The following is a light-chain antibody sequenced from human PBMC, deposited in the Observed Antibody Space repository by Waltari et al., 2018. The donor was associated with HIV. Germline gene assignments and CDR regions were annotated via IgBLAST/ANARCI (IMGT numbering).Light chain of an antibody. CDR1: AVDIGYMTF. Sequence: QSALTQPASVSGSPGQSITISCNATAVDIGYMTFVSWYQQFPGRAPHLIIYGVSIRPSRVSHRFSASNSGKTSSVAIAWLQTADEAIYYCCAYVGTLTPAFGGGTQLTVL. V-gene: IGLV2-14*01. CDR3: CAYVGTLTPA. CDR2: GVS. J-gene: IGLJ3*02.